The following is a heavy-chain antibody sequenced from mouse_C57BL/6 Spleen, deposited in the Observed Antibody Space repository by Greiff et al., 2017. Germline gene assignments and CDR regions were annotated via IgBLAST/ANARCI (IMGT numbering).Heavy chain of an antibody. CDR2: IWSGGST. J-gene: IGHJ3*01. D-gene: IGHD2-4*01. Sequence: VKLVESGPGLVQPSQSLSITCTVSGFSLTSYGVHWVRQPPGKGLEWLGVIWSGGSTDYNAAFISRLSISKDNSKSQVFFKMNSLQADDTAIYYCAKQEYDYRFAYWGQGTLVTVSA. CDR3: AKQEYDYRFAY. V-gene: IGHV2-4*01. CDR1: GFSLTSYG.